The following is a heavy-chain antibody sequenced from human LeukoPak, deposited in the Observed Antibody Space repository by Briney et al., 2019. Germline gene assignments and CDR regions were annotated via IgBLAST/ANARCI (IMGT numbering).Heavy chain of an antibody. Sequence: GASVKVSCKASGGTFSSYAISLVRQAPGQGLEWMGRIIPIFGTANYAQKFQGRVTITTDESTSTAYMELSSLRSEDTAVYYCARVRPFAEAFDYWGQGTLVTVSS. CDR3: ARVRPFAEAFDY. D-gene: IGHD1-14*01. CDR2: IIPIFGTA. J-gene: IGHJ4*02. CDR1: GGTFSSYA. V-gene: IGHV1-69*05.